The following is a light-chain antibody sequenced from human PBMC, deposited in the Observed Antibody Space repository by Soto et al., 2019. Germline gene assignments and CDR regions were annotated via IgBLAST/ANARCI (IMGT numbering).Light chain of an antibody. CDR2: DAS. Sequence: DIQMTQSPSTLSASVGDRVTITCRASQSIGRWLAWYQQKPGKAPKLLISDASSLKSGVPSRFSGSGFGTEFTLTISSLQPEDFATYHCQEYDSYSHTFGQGTKLEIK. CDR3: QEYDSYSHT. V-gene: IGKV1-5*01. J-gene: IGKJ2*01. CDR1: QSIGRW.